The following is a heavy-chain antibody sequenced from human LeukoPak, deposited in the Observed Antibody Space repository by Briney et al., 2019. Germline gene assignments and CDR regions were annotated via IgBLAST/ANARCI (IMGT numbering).Heavy chain of an antibody. J-gene: IGHJ1*01. Sequence: SETLSLTCAVAGSYITSYYWSWIRQPPGEGLEWIGDITNSGTNNYNPSLKSRVTISVDKSKKQVSLRLKSLTAADTAVYFCAGAALTNQYTSGAFHHWGQGTLVTVS. CDR3: AGAALTNQYTSGAFHH. CDR2: ITNSGTN. CDR1: GSYITSYY. V-gene: IGHV4-59*01. D-gene: IGHD3-10*01.